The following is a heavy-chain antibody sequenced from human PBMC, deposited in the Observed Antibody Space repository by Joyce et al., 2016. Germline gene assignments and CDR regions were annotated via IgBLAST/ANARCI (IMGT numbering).Heavy chain of an antibody. CDR2: ISYDGIYK. D-gene: IGHD6-25*01. V-gene: IGHV3-30*18. CDR1: GLTLSNYG. Sequence: QVQLVESGGGVVQPGRSLRLSCAAFGLTLSNYGVHWVRQAPGKRLEWVSVISYDGIYKYYADSVKGRFTISRDNSKNTVFLEMNSLRTEDTAVYYCAKILTATYSSGWFLDYWGQGTLVTVSS. CDR3: AKILTATYSSGWFLDY. J-gene: IGHJ4*02.